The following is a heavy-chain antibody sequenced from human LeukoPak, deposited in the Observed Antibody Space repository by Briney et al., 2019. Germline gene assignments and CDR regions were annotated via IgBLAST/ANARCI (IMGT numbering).Heavy chain of an antibody. CDR2: INPNNGDT. D-gene: IGHD6-19*01. V-gene: IGHV1-2*02. CDR1: GYTFTGYY. CDR3: ARVEAGGWYYFDY. J-gene: IGHJ4*02. Sequence: ASVKVSCKASGYTFTGYYMHWVRQAPGQGLEWMGWINPNNGDTHFAQNFQGRVTMTRGTSISTTYIELSRLTSDDTAVYYCARVEAGGWYYFDYWGQGTLVTVSS.